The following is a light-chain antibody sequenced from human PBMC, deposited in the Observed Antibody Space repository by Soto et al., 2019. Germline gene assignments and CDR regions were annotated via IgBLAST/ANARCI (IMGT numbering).Light chain of an antibody. CDR2: EVN. V-gene: IGLV2-23*02. Sequence: QSVLTQPASVSGSPGQSIAISCSGASSDIGSYIFVSWYQQHPGKAPKLMISEVNKRPSGISNRFSGSKSGNTASLTISGLQAEDEADYYCCSFAGSGTGVFGTGTKVTVL. J-gene: IGLJ1*01. CDR3: CSFAGSGTGV. CDR1: SSDIGSYIF.